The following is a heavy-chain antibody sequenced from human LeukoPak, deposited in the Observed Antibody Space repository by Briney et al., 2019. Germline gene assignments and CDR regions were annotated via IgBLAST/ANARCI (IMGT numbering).Heavy chain of an antibody. CDR2: LHHTGRN. CDR1: GDSLTSSSHY. CDR3: VAEMTASAAFDI. Sequence: SETLPLTCTVSGDSLTSSSHYWGWIRQPPGKRLQWVASLHHTGRNYSNAALKSRVSISMDTAKSQFSLKVNSVTAADSGVYYCVAEMTASAAFDIWGQGTMVAVSS. J-gene: IGHJ3*02. V-gene: IGHV4-39*01. D-gene: IGHD2-21*02.